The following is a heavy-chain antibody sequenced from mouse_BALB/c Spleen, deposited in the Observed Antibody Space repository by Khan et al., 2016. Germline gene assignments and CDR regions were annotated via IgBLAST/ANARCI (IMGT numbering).Heavy chain of an antibody. CDR2: INSNTGEP. V-gene: IGHV9-3*02. J-gene: IGHJ4*01. Sequence: QVQLKQSGPELKKPGETVKISCKASGYTFTNYGMNWVKQAPGKGLKWMGWINSNTGEPTYVEEFKGRFAFSLETSASTAYLQINNLKNEDTATXVSARTGDYPYYAMDYWGQGTSVTVSS. D-gene: IGHD2-13*01. CDR3: ARTGDYPYYAMDY. CDR1: GYTFTNYG.